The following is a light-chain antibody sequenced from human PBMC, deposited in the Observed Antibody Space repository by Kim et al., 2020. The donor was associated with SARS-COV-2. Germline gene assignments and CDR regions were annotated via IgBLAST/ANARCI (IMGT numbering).Light chain of an antibody. Sequence: WSPGERATLACWASQSVSSYLAWYQQKPGQAPRLLIYDASNRATGIPARFSGSGSGTDFTLTISSLEPEDFAVYYCQQRSNWPLTFGGGTKVDIK. CDR1: QSVSSY. CDR3: QQRSNWPLT. J-gene: IGKJ4*01. CDR2: DAS. V-gene: IGKV3-11*01.